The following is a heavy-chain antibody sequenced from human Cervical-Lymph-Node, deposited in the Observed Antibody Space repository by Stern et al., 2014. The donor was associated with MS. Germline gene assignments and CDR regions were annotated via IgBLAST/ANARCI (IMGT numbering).Heavy chain of an antibody. J-gene: IGHJ4*02. D-gene: IGHD5-24*01. CDR2: LYYSGHT. V-gene: IGHV4-59*08. Sequence: VQLVQSGPGLVKPSETLSLTCTVSGGSISSNYWSWIRQPPGKGLEWIGYLYYSGHTNYNPSLKSRVTTSVDPSTNQFSLSLSSGTAADTAVYYCARHGPPRRRDDSNHPNFDYWGPGTLVAVSS. CDR3: ARHGPPRRRDDSNHPNFDY. CDR1: GGSISSNY.